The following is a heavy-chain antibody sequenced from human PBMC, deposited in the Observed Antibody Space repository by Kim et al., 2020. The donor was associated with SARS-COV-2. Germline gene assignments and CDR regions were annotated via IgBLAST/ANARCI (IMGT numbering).Heavy chain of an antibody. CDR1: GFSFVDYS. Sequence: GGSLRHSCAASGFSFVDYSINWVRQAPGKGLEWVTSIGTTSDYIFYSDSVKGRFTISRDNVKNSVFLEMNSLTAEDTAVYYCARETAVRAVIPSAFDIWGQGTMVTVS. J-gene: IGHJ3*02. V-gene: IGHV3-21*01. CDR2: IGTTSDYI. D-gene: IGHD3-10*02. CDR3: ARETAVRAVIPSAFDI.